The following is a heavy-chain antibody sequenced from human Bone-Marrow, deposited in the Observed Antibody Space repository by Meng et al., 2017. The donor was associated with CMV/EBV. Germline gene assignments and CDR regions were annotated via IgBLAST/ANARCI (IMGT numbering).Heavy chain of an antibody. V-gene: IGHV3-30*04. Sequence: GESLKISCAASGFTFSSYAMHWVRQAPGKGLEWVAVISYDGSNKYYADSVKGRFTISRDNSKHTLYLQMNSLRAEDTAVYYCARGALGYCSSTSGYASTVTINYGMDVWGQATTVTVSS. D-gene: IGHD2-2*01. CDR3: ARGALGYCSSTSGYASTVTINYGMDV. J-gene: IGHJ6*02. CDR1: GFTFSSYA. CDR2: ISYDGSNK.